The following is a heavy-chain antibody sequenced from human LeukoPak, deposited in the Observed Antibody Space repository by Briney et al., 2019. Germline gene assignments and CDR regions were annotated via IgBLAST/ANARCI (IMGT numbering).Heavy chain of an antibody. CDR3: ARDGSNWSNDYYHGVDV. CDR2: IYYSGSA. V-gene: IGHV4-59*02. J-gene: IGHJ6*02. CDR1: GDSVTTYY. D-gene: IGHD4-11*01. Sequence: SETLSLTCTVSGDSVTTYYWSWIRQPPGKGLEWLGYIYYSGSATYNPSLKSRVTISVDTTKNQFSLKLSSVTAADTAVYYCARDGSNWSNDYYHGVDVWGQGTTVTVSS.